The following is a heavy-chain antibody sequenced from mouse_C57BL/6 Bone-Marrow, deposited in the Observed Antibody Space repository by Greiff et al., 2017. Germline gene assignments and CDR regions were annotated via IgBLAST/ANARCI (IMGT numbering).Heavy chain of an antibody. CDR3: ARSEDGYLCAY. CDR1: GYTFTSYW. D-gene: IGHD2-3*01. V-gene: IGHV1-64*01. Sequence: QVQLQQPGAELVKPGASVQLSCKASGYTFTSYWMHWVKQRPGQGLEWIGMIHPNSGSTNYNEKFKSKATLTVDKSSSTAYMQLSSLTSEDSAVYYCARSEDGYLCAYWGQEALVTVSA. CDR2: IHPNSGST. J-gene: IGHJ3*01.